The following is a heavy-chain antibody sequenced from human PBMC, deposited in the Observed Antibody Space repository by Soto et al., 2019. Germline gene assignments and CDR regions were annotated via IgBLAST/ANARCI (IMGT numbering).Heavy chain of an antibody. J-gene: IGHJ5*02. CDR3: ARVPDR. CDR2: IYHSGST. Sequence: QLQLQESGSGLAKPSQTLSLTCAVSGGSIGSVGYSWSWIRQPPGKGLEWIGYIYHSGSTYYNPSLKSRVTISVDRSKNQFSLKLSSVTAADTAVYYCARVPDRWGQGTLVTVSS. V-gene: IGHV4-30-2*01. D-gene: IGHD2-2*01. CDR1: GGSIGSVGYS.